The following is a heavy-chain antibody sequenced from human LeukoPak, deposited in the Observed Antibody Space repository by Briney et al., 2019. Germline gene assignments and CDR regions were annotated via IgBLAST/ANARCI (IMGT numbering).Heavy chain of an antibody. CDR1: GFTFSSYG. Sequence: PGRSLRLSCAASGFTFSSYGMHWVRQAPGKGLEWVAFIRYDGSNKYYADSVKGRFTISRDNSKNTLYLQMNSLRAEDTAVYYCAKDLYYYYYMDVWGKGTTVTVSS. V-gene: IGHV3-30*02. CDR3: AKDLYYYYYMDV. CDR2: IRYDGSNK. J-gene: IGHJ6*03.